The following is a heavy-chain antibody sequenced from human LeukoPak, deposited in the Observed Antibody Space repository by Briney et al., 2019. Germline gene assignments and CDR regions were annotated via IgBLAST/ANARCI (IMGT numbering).Heavy chain of an antibody. Sequence: GASVKDSCKASGYTFTGHYLHWVRQAPGQGVEWMGWINPKNAGTNFAQRFQGRVTMTRDTSISTVYMELSRLRSDDTALYYCARTLYIAAVPGGFDYWGQGSLVTVSS. J-gene: IGHJ4*02. CDR1: GYTFTGHY. D-gene: IGHD6-13*01. CDR2: INPKNAGT. CDR3: ARTLYIAAVPGGFDY. V-gene: IGHV1-2*02.